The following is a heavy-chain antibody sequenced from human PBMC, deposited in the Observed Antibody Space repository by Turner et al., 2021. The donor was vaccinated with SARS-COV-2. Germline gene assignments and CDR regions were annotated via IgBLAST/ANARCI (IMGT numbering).Heavy chain of an antibody. CDR2: ISSNGGST. Sequence: EVQLVVSGGGLVQPGGSLRLPCAASGFTFSSYAMLWVRHAPGKGLEYVSAISSNGGSTYYANSVKGRFTISRDNSKNTLYLQMGSLRTEDMAVYYCAATNFYGSGSYYWGQGTLVTVSS. J-gene: IGHJ4*02. D-gene: IGHD3-10*01. CDR1: GFTFSSYA. V-gene: IGHV3-64*01. CDR3: AATNFYGSGSYY.